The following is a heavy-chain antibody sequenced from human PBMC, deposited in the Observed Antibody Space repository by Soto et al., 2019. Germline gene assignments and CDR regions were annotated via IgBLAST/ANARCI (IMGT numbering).Heavy chain of an antibody. Sequence: QVQLQQWGAGLLKPSETLSLTCAVYGGSFSRYYWSWIRQPPGKGLEWIGEINHSGSTNYNPFLKSRVTIAVDTSKNHFSLKLRSATAADTAVYYCARGLVTYYYESSGYSRRLYFDYWGQGTLVTVSS. CDR2: INHSGST. J-gene: IGHJ4*02. CDR3: ARGLVTYYYESSGYSRRLYFDY. V-gene: IGHV4-34*01. D-gene: IGHD3-22*01. CDR1: GGSFSRYY.